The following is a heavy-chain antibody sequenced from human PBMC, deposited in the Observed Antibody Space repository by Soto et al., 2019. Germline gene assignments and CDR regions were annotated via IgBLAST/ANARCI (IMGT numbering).Heavy chain of an antibody. CDR3: ARSPRSSPYFDY. Sequence: GESLKISCQCSGYTFSNFWIAWVRQLPGKGLEYMGIIYPGDSETRYSPSFHGKVTISADRSXXXXXXXXSXLEASDSAFYFCARSPRSSPYFDYWGQGALVTVSS. CDR2: IYPGDSET. D-gene: IGHD6-13*01. V-gene: IGHV5-51*01. J-gene: IGHJ4*02. CDR1: GYTFSNFW.